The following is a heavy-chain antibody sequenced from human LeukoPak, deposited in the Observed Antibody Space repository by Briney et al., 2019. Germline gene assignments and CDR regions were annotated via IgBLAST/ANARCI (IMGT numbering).Heavy chain of an antibody. CDR2: IRYDGSNK. D-gene: IGHD1-26*01. CDR1: GFSFSVYW. Sequence: GGSLRLSCAASGFSFSVYWMHWVRQAPGKGLEWVAFIRYDGSNKYYADSVKGRFTISRDNSKNTLYLQMNSLRAEDTAVYYCAKVVGANNFDYWGQGTLVTVSS. J-gene: IGHJ4*02. V-gene: IGHV3-30*02. CDR3: AKVVGANNFDY.